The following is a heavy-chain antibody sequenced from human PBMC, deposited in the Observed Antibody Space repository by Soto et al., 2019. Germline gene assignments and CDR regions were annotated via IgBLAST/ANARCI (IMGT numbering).Heavy chain of an antibody. CDR3: VKEAYCSSTSCYTLSY. Sequence: GESLKISCSASGFTFSSYAMHWVRQAPGKGLEYVSAISSNGVGTYYADSVKGRFTISRDNSKNTLYLQMSSLRADDTAVYYCVKEAYCSSTSCYTLSYWGQGTLVTVSS. D-gene: IGHD2-2*01. J-gene: IGHJ4*02. V-gene: IGHV3-64D*06. CDR2: ISSNGVGT. CDR1: GFTFSSYA.